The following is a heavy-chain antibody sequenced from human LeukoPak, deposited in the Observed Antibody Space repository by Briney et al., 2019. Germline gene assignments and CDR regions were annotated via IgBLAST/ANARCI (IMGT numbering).Heavy chain of an antibody. J-gene: IGHJ4*02. CDR1: GYTFTSYG. CDR2: ISAYNGNT. CDR3: ARDRPSYDILTGYYTSDY. Sequence: APVKVSCKASGYTFTSYGISWVRQAPGQGLEWMGWISAYNGNTNYAQKLQGRVTMTTDTSTSTAYMELRSLRSDDTAVYYCARDRPSYDILTGYYTSDYWGQGTLVTVSS. D-gene: IGHD3-9*01. V-gene: IGHV1-18*01.